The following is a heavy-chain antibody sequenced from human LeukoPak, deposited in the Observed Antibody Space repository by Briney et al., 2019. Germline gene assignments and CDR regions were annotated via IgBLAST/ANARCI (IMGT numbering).Heavy chain of an antibody. V-gene: IGHV3-48*02. CDR2: ISSSSSTI. D-gene: IGHD2-8*01. J-gene: IGHJ6*02. CDR3: AREGTYCTNGVCYDYYYYGMDV. Sequence: GGSLRLSCAASGFTFSSYSMNWVRQAPGKGLEWVSYISSSSSTIYYADSVKGRSTISRDNAKNSLYLQMNSLRDEDTAVYYCAREGTYCTNGVCYDYYYYGMDVWGQGTTVTVSS. CDR1: GFTFSSYS.